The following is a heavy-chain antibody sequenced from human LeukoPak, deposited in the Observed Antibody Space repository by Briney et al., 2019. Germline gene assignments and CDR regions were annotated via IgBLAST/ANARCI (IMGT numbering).Heavy chain of an antibody. CDR1: GFTFPDYY. D-gene: IGHD2-15*01. J-gene: IGHJ4*02. CDR3: CGDHCRAENCYSSRIDY. V-gene: IGHV3-11*01. CDR2: ISHLGNEI. Sequence: GGSLRLSCAVSGFTFPDYYMTWIRQAPGKGLEWVSYISHLGNEIYYADSVKGRFTISRDNARNSLFLQMNSLRVEDTAVYYCCGDHCRAENCYSSRIDYWGQGTLVAVSS.